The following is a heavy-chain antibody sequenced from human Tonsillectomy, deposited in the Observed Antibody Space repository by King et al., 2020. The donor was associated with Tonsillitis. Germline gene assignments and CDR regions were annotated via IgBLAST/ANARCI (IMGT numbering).Heavy chain of an antibody. D-gene: IGHD6-19*01. Sequence: VQLVESGGGVVQPGRSLRLSCAASGFTFSSYGMHWVRQAPGKGLEWVAVISYDGSKKYYADSVKGRFTISRDNSKNTLYMHMNSLRVEDTAVYYCSASSGWYDWDYWGQGTLVTVSS. CDR2: ISYDGSKK. J-gene: IGHJ4*02. CDR3: SASSGWYDWDY. CDR1: GFTFSSYG. V-gene: IGHV3-30*03.